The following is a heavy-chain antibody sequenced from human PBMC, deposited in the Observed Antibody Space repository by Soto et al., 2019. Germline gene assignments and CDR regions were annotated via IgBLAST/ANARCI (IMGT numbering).Heavy chain of an antibody. CDR1: GYTFDSNW. Sequence: PGESLKISCQTAGYTFDSNWIGWVRQMPGKGLEWMGIIYPGDSETRYSPSFQGQVTFSVDRSFKTAYLQWRSLQASDTAMYFCARLLDSSCEPHYFXSWGQGTAVTVSS. D-gene: IGHD1-1*01. CDR3: ARLLDSSCEPHYFXS. J-gene: IGHJ4*02. V-gene: IGHV5-51*01. CDR2: IYPGDSET.